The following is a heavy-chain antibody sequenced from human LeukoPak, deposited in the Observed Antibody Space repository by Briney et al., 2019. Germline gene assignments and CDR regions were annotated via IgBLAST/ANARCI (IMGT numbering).Heavy chain of an antibody. D-gene: IGHD6-19*01. CDR3: ARTGYSSDNDY. V-gene: IGHV4-61*02. CDR2: IYTRAST. J-gene: IGHJ4*02. CDR1: GGSISSGSYY. Sequence: SKTLSLTCTVSGGSISSGSYYWSWVRQPGGKGLEWIVRIYTRASTTYNPSLQSRVTISVDTSKNQFSLKLSSVTAADTAVYYCARTGYSSDNDYWGQGTLVTVSS.